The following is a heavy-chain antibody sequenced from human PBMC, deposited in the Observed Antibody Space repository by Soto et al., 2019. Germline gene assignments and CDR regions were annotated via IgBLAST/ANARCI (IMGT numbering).Heavy chain of an antibody. D-gene: IGHD6-6*01. CDR2: IDYSGNT. V-gene: IGHV4-61*01. Sequence: QVQLQESGPGLVKPSETLSLTCTVSGGSVSSRTSYWTWIRQPPGKGLEWVGYIDYSGNTNYNPSLKSRVTISLDTSKNQFSLKLSSVTAADTAVYYCAREEYSNSSFFGYWYFDLWGRGTQVTVSS. CDR1: GGSVSSRTSY. CDR3: AREEYSNSSFFGYWYFDL. J-gene: IGHJ2*01.